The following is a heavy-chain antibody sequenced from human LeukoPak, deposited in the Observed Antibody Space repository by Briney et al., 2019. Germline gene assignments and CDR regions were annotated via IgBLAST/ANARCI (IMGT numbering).Heavy chain of an antibody. J-gene: IGHJ4*02. CDR3: AKDVSHFTFPLYQ. CDR1: GGSISSGTYY. Sequence: SQTLSLTCTVSGGSISSGTYYWRWIRQPAGKGLEWIGRIYTSGSTNYNPSLKSRVTISVDTSKNQFSLKLSSVTAADTAVYYCAKDVSHFTFPLYQWGQGTLVTVSS. V-gene: IGHV4-61*02. CDR2: IYTSGST. D-gene: IGHD2-2*01.